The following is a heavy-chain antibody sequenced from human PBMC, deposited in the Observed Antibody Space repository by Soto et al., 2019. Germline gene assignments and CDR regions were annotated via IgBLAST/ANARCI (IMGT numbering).Heavy chain of an antibody. Sequence: SETLSLTCTVSGGPISSSSYYWGWIRQPPGKGLEWIAGIYYRGTTYYKPSLKSRVSISVDTSKNHFSLKLSSVTAADTAVYYCARQRGVTIFGVLIPFDFDTWGQGTLVTVSS. CDR2: IYYRGTT. CDR1: GGPISSSSYY. CDR3: ARQRGVTIFGVLIPFDFDT. D-gene: IGHD3-3*01. J-gene: IGHJ5*02. V-gene: IGHV4-39*01.